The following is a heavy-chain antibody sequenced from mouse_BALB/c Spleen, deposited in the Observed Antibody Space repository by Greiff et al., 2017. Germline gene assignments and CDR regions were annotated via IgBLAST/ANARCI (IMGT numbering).Heavy chain of an antibody. Sequence: EVQLQESGAELVKPGASVKLSCTASGFNIKDTYMHWVKQRPEQGLEWIGRIDPANGNTKYDPKFQGKATITADTSSNTAYLQLSSLTSEDTAVYYCARYDGSPMDYWGQGTSVTVSS. D-gene: IGHD2-3*01. CDR2: IDPANGNT. J-gene: IGHJ4*01. CDR3: ARYDGSPMDY. CDR1: GFNIKDTY. V-gene: IGHV14-3*02.